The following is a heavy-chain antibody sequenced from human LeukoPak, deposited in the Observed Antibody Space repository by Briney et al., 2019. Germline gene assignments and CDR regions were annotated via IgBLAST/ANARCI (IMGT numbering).Heavy chain of an antibody. J-gene: IGHJ5*02. Sequence: PETLSLTCTVSGGSLSNYYWSWIRQYPGQGLEWIGYIYYSGSTTYNPSLKSRVTISVDTSKNQFSLKLTSVTAADTAVYYCARAGGNRFDPWGQGILVTVSS. V-gene: IGHV4-59*01. CDR3: ARAGGNRFDP. D-gene: IGHD3-10*01. CDR2: IYYSGST. CDR1: GGSLSNYY.